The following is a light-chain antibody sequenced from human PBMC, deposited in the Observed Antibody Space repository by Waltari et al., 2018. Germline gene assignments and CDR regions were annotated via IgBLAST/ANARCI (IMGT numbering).Light chain of an antibody. CDR2: YAS. V-gene: IGKV3-11*01. Sequence: DIVLTQSPATLSLSPGERATLPCRASQSVSTILAWYQQKPGQAPRLLIDYASNRATGIPARFSGSGAGTDVTLTISSREPEDFAVYYYQQRNNWLPLTFGGGTKVEIK. CDR3: QQRNNWLPLT. J-gene: IGKJ4*01. CDR1: QSVSTI.